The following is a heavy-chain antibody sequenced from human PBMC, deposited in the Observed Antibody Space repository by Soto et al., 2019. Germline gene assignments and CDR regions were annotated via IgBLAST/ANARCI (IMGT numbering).Heavy chain of an antibody. V-gene: IGHV3-23*01. J-gene: IGHJ4*02. D-gene: IGHD2-15*01. CDR1: GFTFSSYA. CDR3: AKDLRLVVVAATNFDY. Sequence: ESGGGLVQPGGSLRLSCAASGFTFSSYAMSWVRQAPGKGLEWVSAISGSGGSTYYADSVKGRFTISRDNSKNTLYLQMNSLRAEDTAVYYCAKDLRLVVVAATNFDYWGQGTLVTVSS. CDR2: ISGSGGST.